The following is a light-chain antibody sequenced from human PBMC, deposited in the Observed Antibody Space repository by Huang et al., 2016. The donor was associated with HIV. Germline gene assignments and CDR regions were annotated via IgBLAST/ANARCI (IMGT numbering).Light chain of an antibody. Sequence: EIVLTQSPGTLSLSPGERATLSCRAGQSVSSAYLAWYQQKPGQASRLLIFGASSRATGIPDRFSGSGSGTDFTLTINRLEPEDFAVYYCQQHGSSATFGGGTKVEIK. CDR3: QQHGSSAT. CDR1: QSVSSAY. J-gene: IGKJ4*01. V-gene: IGKV3-20*01. CDR2: GAS.